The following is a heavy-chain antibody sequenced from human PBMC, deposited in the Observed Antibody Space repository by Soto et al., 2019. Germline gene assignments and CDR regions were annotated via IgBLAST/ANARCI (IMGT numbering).Heavy chain of an antibody. J-gene: IGHJ4*02. Sequence: QVQLVQSGAEVQKPGSSVKVSCKASGGTFSSYAFSWVRQAPGRGLEWMGRVIPVLGVADYAQKFQGRATITADKSTSTVYMEPSGLRSEDTALYYCARDGLGTTRRYFDHWGQGTRVTVSS. V-gene: IGHV1-69*04. D-gene: IGHD1-1*01. CDR3: ARDGLGTTRRYFDH. CDR2: VIPVLGVA. CDR1: GGTFSSYA.